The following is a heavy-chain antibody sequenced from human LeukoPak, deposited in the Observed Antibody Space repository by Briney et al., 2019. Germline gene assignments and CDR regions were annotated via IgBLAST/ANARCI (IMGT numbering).Heavy chain of an antibody. D-gene: IGHD4-17*01. J-gene: IGHJ3*02. CDR1: GGSFSGYY. V-gene: IGHV4-4*07. CDR3: ARDDYGDYNDAFDI. Sequence: SETLSLTCAVYGGSFSGYYWSWIRQPAGKGLEWIGRIYTSGSTNYNPSLKSRVTISVDTSKNQFSLKLSSVTAADTAVYYCARDDYGDYNDAFDIWGQGTMVTVSS. CDR2: IYTSGST.